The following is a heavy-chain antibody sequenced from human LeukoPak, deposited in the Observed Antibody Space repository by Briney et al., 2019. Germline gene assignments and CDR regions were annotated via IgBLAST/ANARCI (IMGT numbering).Heavy chain of an antibody. Sequence: GGSLRLSCAASGFTFSSYWMSWVRQAPGKGLEGVANIKQDGSEKYYVDSVKGRFTISRDNSKNTLYLQMNSLRAEDTAVYYCAKDRFLWASVGAFDIWGQGTMVTVSS. D-gene: IGHD2/OR15-2a*01. J-gene: IGHJ3*02. CDR3: AKDRFLWASVGAFDI. V-gene: IGHV3-7*03. CDR2: IKQDGSEK. CDR1: GFTFSSYW.